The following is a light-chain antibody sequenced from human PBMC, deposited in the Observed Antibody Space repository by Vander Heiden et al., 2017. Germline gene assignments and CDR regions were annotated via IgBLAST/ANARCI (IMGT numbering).Light chain of an antibody. CDR2: DAS. Sequence: DIQMTKSPSSLSASVGDRVTITCQASQDSSNYLNWYQQKPGKAPKLLMYDASNLETGVPSRCSGSGSGTDFTFTISSLQHEDIATYYCQQYDNLTPYTFGQGTKLEIK. V-gene: IGKV1-33*01. J-gene: IGKJ2*01. CDR1: QDSSNY. CDR3: QQYDNLTPYT.